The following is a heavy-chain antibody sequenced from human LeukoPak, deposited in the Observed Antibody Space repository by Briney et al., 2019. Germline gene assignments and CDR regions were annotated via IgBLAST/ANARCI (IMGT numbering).Heavy chain of an antibody. CDR3: ARLRGYSYGVGGFDI. J-gene: IGHJ3*02. CDR2: IGTAHDA. CDR1: GLTFNDYD. V-gene: IGHV3-13*01. D-gene: IGHD5-18*01. Sequence: GGSLTLSCAASGLTFNDYDMHWARATTGKGLEWVSGIGTAHDAQYAGSVQGRLTILTESATNSVYHLMNSLRDGDTAVYYCARLRGYSYGVGGFDIWGQGTMVTVSS.